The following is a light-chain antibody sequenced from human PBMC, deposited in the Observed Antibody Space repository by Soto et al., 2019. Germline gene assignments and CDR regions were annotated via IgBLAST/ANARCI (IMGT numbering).Light chain of an antibody. CDR2: DVS. V-gene: IGLV2-14*03. J-gene: IGLJ2*01. CDR1: SSDVGGYNY. Sequence: QSALTQPASVSGSPGQSITISCTGTSSDVGGYNYVSWYQHHPGKAPKLMIYDVSNRPSGVSNRFSGSKSGNTASLTISGLQAEDEADYYCTSYTSSSALVIFGGGTKFTVL. CDR3: TSYTSSSALVI.